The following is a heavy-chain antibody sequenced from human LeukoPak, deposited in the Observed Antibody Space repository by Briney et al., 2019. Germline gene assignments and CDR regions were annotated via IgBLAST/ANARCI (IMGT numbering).Heavy chain of an antibody. D-gene: IGHD2-8*01. CDR3: ARDPGYCTNGVCYTYYYYMDV. Sequence: PGGSLRLSCAASRFTFSSYSMNWVRQAPGKGLEWVSSISSSGSYIYYADSVKGRFTISRDNAKNSLYLQMNSLRAEDTAVYYCARDPGYCTNGVCYTYYYYMDVWGKGTTVTVSS. CDR1: RFTFSSYS. V-gene: IGHV3-21*01. CDR2: ISSSGSYI. J-gene: IGHJ6*03.